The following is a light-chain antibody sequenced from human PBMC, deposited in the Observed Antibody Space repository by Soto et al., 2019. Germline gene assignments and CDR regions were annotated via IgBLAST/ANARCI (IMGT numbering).Light chain of an antibody. CDR2: DAS. CDR3: QQYQSHPSYT. CDR1: QSINRY. J-gene: IGKJ2*01. Sequence: DIQVTQSPSTLSASVGNRVTITCRASQSINRYLAWYQQKPGKAPKLLIYDASSLESGVPSRFSGSGSGTEFTLTISSLQPDDFATYYCQQYQSHPSYTFGQGTKLEIE. V-gene: IGKV1-5*01.